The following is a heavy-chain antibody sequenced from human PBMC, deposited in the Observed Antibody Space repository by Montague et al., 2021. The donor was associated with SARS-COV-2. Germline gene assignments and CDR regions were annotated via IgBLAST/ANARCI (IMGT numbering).Heavy chain of an antibody. Sequence: SMRLSCAASGFTFSSYARHWVRQAPGKGLEWVAVISYDGSNKYYADSVKGRFTISRDNSKNTLYLQMSSLRAEDTAVYYCARDNYDYVWGSYRYIYWGQGTLVTVSS. CDR3: ARDNYDYVWGSYRYIY. CDR1: GFTFSSYA. J-gene: IGHJ4*02. V-gene: IGHV3-30*04. CDR2: ISYDGSNK. D-gene: IGHD3-16*02.